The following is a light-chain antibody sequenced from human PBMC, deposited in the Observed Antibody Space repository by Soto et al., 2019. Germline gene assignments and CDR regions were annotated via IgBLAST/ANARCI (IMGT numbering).Light chain of an antibody. CDR1: QNVRSN. CDR3: QQYNNWPGT. Sequence: ERVMTQSPATLSVSPGERATLSCRASQNVRSNLAWYQLKPGQAPRLLIYGASTRATGIPARFSGSGSGTEFTLTIGSLQSEDCALYYCQQYNNWPGTFGQGTKVDI. V-gene: IGKV3-15*01. CDR2: GAS. J-gene: IGKJ1*01.